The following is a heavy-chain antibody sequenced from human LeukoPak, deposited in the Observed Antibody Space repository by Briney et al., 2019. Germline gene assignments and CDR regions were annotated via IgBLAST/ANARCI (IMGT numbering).Heavy chain of an antibody. CDR2: IRFDGSNE. CDR3: AKDPQLVTSYYYYMDV. D-gene: IGHD1-1*01. V-gene: IGHV3-30*02. CDR1: GFTFTNYG. Sequence: GWSLRLSCAASGFTFTNYGMHWVRQAPGKGLEWVAFIRFDGSNEYCADSVKGRFTISRDNSKNTLYLQMNSLRAEDTAVYCCAKDPQLVTSYYYYMDVWGKGTPVTVSS. J-gene: IGHJ6*03.